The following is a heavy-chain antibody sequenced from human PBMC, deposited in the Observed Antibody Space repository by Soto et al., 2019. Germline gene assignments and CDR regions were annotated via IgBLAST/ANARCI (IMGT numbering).Heavy chain of an antibody. CDR2: MNPNSGNT. Sequence: ASVKVSCKASGYTFTSDDINWVRQATGQGLEWMGWMNPNSGNTGYAQKFQGRVTMTRNTSISTAYMELSSLRSEDTAVYYCARSPSSRNSYYYYGMDVWGQGTTVTVSS. V-gene: IGHV1-8*01. CDR3: ARSPSSRNSYYYYGMDV. D-gene: IGHD4-4*01. CDR1: GYTFTSDD. J-gene: IGHJ6*02.